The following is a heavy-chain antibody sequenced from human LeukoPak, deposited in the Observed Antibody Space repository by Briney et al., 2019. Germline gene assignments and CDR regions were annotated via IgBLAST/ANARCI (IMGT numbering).Heavy chain of an antibody. D-gene: IGHD3-22*01. CDR2: IEYGGST. V-gene: IGHV4-39*07. Sequence: SETLSLTCTVSGGSISGSNYYWGWIRQPPGKGLEWIGSIEYGGSTNYNPSLKSRVTISVDTSKNQFSLRLSSVTAADTAVYYCARVTGYMIEDYFDYWGQGTLVTVSS. J-gene: IGHJ4*02. CDR3: ARVTGYMIEDYFDY. CDR1: GGSISGSNYY.